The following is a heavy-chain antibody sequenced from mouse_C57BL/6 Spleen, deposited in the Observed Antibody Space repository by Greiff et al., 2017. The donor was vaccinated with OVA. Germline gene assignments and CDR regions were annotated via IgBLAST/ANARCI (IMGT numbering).Heavy chain of an antibody. V-gene: IGHV1-7*01. D-gene: IGHD1-1*01. J-gene: IGHJ2*01. CDR3: ARSIITTVVAADY. Sequence: QVQLKESGAELAKPGASVKLSCKASGYTFTSYWMHWVKQRPGQGLEWIGYINPSSGYTKYNQKFKDKATLTADKSSSTAYMQLSSLTYEDSAVYYCARSIITTVVAADYWGQGTTLTVSS. CDR1: GYTFTSYW. CDR2: INPSSGYT.